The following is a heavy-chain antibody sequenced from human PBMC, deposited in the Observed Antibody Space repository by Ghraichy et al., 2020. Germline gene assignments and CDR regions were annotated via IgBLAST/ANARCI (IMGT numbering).Heavy chain of an antibody. CDR1: DNNFTVFY. CDR3: ARDSPPYCNGGTCFFH. V-gene: IGHV1-2*02. J-gene: IGHJ4*02. CDR2: INPNSGDT. D-gene: IGHD2-15*01. Sequence: ASVKVSCKAVDNNFTVFYVHWLRQAPGQGLEWMGWINPNSGDTDHAQKFQDRVIMTRDTSVSTAYMELTRLRSDDTAVYYCARDSPPYCNGGTCFFHWGRGTLVTVSS.